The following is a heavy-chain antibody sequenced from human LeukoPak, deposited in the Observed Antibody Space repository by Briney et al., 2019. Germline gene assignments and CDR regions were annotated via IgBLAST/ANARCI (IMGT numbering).Heavy chain of an antibody. V-gene: IGHV3-30-3*01. Sequence: GGSLRLTCAASGCTFSSYAWHRFGQAPGRGRQGLAVVLYDEANKYYADSVKGRFNISRANSTNTLYLPLNRLRVEHTAVYSCARDVAKAPGRTPGGFWGQGTLVTVSS. CDR1: GCTFSSYA. J-gene: IGHJ4*02. CDR3: ARDVAKAPGRTPGGF. D-gene: IGHD6-25*01. CDR2: VLYDEANK.